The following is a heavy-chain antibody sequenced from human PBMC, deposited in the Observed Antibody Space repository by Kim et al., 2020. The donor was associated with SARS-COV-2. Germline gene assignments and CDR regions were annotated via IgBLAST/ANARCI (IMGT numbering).Heavy chain of an antibody. CDR2: ITGTSDDS. CDR1: GYKFKDLA. Sequence: GGSLRLSCEGSGYKFKDLAISWVRQAPGKGLEWVAVITGTSDDSYYADFARGRFTIFRDKPKNTVFLQMDNLSAEDTAVYFCANIKGSVGGYNLGDYWGPETPVTVSS. V-gene: IGHV3-23*01. CDR3: ANIKGSVGGYNLGDY. D-gene: IGHD6-25*01. J-gene: IGHJ4*02.